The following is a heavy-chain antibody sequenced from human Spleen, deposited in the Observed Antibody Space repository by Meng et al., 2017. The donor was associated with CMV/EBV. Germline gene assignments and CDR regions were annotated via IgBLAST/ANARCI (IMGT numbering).Heavy chain of an antibody. D-gene: IGHD1-7*01. CDR1: EFTFSSYA. V-gene: IGHV3-30*02. CDR3: AKGGGWNYEDY. Sequence: GESLKISCAASEFTFSSYAIHWVRQAPGKGLEWVAFIRYDGSIQYYADSVKGRFTISRDNSNNTVSLQMNSLRTEDTSLYYCAKGGGWNYEDYWGQGTLVTVSS. J-gene: IGHJ4*02. CDR2: IRYDGSIQ.